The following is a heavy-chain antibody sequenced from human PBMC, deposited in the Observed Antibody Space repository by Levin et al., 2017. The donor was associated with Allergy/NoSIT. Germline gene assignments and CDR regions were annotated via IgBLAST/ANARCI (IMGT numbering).Heavy chain of an antibody. Sequence: ASVKVSCKASGGTFSSYAISWVRQAPGQGLEWMGRIIPILGIANYAQKFQGRVTITADKSTSTAYMELSSLRSEDTAVYYCARGSSSWSPPPYYYYYYMDVWGKGTTVTVSS. D-gene: IGHD6-13*01. CDR1: GGTFSSYA. J-gene: IGHJ6*03. CDR2: IIPILGIA. CDR3: ARGSSSWSPPPYYYYYYMDV. V-gene: IGHV1-69*04.